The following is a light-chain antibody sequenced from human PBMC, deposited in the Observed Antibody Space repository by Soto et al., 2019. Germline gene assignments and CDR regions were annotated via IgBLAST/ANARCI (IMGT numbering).Light chain of an antibody. CDR3: CSYAGSYVV. Sequence: QSALPQPRSVSGSPGQSATISCTGTSSDVGGYNYVSWYQQHPGKAPKLMIYDVSKRPSGVPDRFSGSKSGNTASLTISGLQAEDEADYYCCSYAGSYVVFGGGTKVTVL. V-gene: IGLV2-11*01. J-gene: IGLJ2*01. CDR1: SSDVGGYNY. CDR2: DVS.